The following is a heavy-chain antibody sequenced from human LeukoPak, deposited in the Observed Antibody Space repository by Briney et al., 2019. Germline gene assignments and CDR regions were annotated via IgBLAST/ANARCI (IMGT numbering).Heavy chain of an antibody. J-gene: IGHJ4*02. CDR2: ISAYNGNT. V-gene: IGHV1-18*01. Sequence: ASVKVSCTASGYTFTSYGISWVRQAPGQGLEWMGWISAYNGNTNYAQKLQGRVTMTTDTSTSTAYMELRSLRSDDTAVYYCARTDLAPTTVYWNDFDYWGQGTLVTVSS. D-gene: IGHD1-1*01. CDR3: ARTDLAPTTVYWNDFDY. CDR1: GYTFTSYG.